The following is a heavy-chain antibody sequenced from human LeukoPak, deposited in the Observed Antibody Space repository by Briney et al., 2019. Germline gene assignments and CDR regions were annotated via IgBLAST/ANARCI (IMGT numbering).Heavy chain of an antibody. D-gene: IGHD5-18*01. V-gene: IGHV3-30*03. J-gene: IGHJ6*02. CDR2: ISYDGSNK. CDR3: ARDAVDTANAV. CDR1: GFTFSSYG. Sequence: GGSLRLSCAASGFTFSSYGMHWVRQAPGKGLEWVAVISYDGSNKYYADSVKGRFTISRDNSKNTLYLRMNSLRAEDTAAYYCARDAVDTANAVWGQGTTVTVSS.